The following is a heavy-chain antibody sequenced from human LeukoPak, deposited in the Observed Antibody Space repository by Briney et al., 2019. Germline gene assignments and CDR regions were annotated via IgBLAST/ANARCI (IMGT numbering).Heavy chain of an antibody. V-gene: IGHV1-18*01. J-gene: IGHJ6*02. CDR2: ISAYNGNT. Sequence: GASVKVSCKASGGTFSSYAISWVRQAPGQGLEWMGWISAYNGNTNYAQKLQGRVTMTTDTSASTAYMELRSLRSDDTAVYYCARDLYDFWSGYFMYYGMDVWGQGTTVTVSS. CDR3: ARDLYDFWSGYFMYYGMDV. CDR1: GGTFSSYA. D-gene: IGHD3-3*01.